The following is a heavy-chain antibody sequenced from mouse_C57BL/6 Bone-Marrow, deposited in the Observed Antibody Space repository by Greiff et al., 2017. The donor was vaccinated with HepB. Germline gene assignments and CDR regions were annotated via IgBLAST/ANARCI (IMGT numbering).Heavy chain of an antibody. CDR2: IYPGNSDT. Sequence: VQLQQSGTVLARPGASVKMSCKTSGYTFTSYWMHWVKQRPGQGLEWIGAIYPGNSDTSYNQKFKGKAKLTAVTSASTAYMELSSLTNEDSAVYYCTSLYYGVPRGYFDVWGTGTTVTVSS. CDR3: TSLYYGVPRGYFDV. CDR1: GYTFTSYW. D-gene: IGHD1-1*01. J-gene: IGHJ1*03. V-gene: IGHV1-5*01.